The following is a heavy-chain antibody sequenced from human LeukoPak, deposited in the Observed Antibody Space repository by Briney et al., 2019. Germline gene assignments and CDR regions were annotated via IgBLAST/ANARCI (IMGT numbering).Heavy chain of an antibody. CDR3: APWAVAGRGAPYYFDY. Sequence: GGSLRLSCAASGFTFSSYSMNWVRQAPGKGLEWVSYISSSSSTIYYADSVKGRFTISRDNAKNSLYLQMNSLRAEDTAVYYCAPWAVAGRGAPYYFDYWGQGTLVTASS. V-gene: IGHV3-48*01. CDR1: GFTFSSYS. CDR2: ISSSSSTI. J-gene: IGHJ4*02. D-gene: IGHD6-19*01.